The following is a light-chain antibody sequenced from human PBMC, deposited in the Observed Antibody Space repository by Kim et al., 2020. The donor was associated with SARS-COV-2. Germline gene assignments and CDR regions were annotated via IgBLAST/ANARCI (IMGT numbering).Light chain of an antibody. CDR1: QSITSW. CDR2: KTS. CDR3: QQYYSYVT. Sequence: DIQMTQSPSTLSASVGDRVTITCRASQSITSWLAWYQQKPGKAPKPLIYKTSTLESGVPSRFSGSGYGTEFTLTISSLQPDDFATYYCQQYYSYVTFGQGTKLEI. J-gene: IGKJ2*01. V-gene: IGKV1-5*03.